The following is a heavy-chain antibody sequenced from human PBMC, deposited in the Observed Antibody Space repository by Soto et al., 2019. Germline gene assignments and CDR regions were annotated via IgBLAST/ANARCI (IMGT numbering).Heavy chain of an antibody. CDR3: TKSRRSVLMRYGFGGMEV. CDR1: GLSVSDYA. J-gene: IGHJ6*02. D-gene: IGHD3-10*01. Sequence: SMRICCASSGLSVSDYAMSGVLQAPGKGLEWVSSISGSGDGTYYGDSVKGRFTLSRDTSQKTLYLQMNNLRGEDTAVYFCTKSRRSVLMRYGFGGMEVWRRGSTVTVSS. CDR2: ISGSGDGT. V-gene: IGHV3-23*01.